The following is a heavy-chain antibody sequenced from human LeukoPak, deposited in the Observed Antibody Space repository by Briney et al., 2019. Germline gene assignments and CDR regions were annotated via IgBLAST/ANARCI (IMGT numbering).Heavy chain of an antibody. D-gene: IGHD3-10*01. CDR1: GFTFSSYG. J-gene: IGHJ4*02. CDR2: IYSGGST. Sequence: GGSLRLSCAASGFTFSSYGMHWVRQAPGKGLEWVSVIYSGGSTYYADSVKGRFTISRDNSKNTLYLQMNSLRAEDTAVYYCARVSVLLWFGELSYWGQGTLVTVSS. V-gene: IGHV3-66*01. CDR3: ARVSVLLWFGELSY.